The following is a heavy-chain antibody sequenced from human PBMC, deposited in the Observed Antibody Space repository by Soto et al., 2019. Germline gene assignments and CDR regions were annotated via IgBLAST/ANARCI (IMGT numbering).Heavy chain of an antibody. J-gene: IGHJ4*02. CDR3: ARNDHYYDSRGYDY. CDR2: INAGNGNT. V-gene: IGHV1-3*01. Sequence: ASVKVSCKASGYTFTSYAMHWVRQAPGQRLEWMGWINAGNGNTKYSQKFQGRVTITRDTSASTAYMELSSLRPEDTAVYYCARNDHYYDSRGYDYWGQGTLVTVPS. CDR1: GYTFTSYA. D-gene: IGHD3-22*01.